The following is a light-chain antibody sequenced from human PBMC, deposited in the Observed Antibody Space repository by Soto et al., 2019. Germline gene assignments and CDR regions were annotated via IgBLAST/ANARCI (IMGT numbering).Light chain of an antibody. J-gene: IGLJ3*02. Sequence: QSALTQPPSASGTPGQTVTISCSGSDSSIGSNYVSWYQQVPGTAPKLLIYRNDKRPSGVPARFSGSKSGASASLAISGLRSEDETEYYCATWDDSLSGPYWVFGGGTQLTVL. CDR3: ATWDDSLSGPYWV. CDR2: RND. CDR1: DSSIGSNY. V-gene: IGLV1-47*01.